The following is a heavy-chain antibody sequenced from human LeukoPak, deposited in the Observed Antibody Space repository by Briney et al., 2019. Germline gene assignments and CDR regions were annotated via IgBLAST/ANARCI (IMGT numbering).Heavy chain of an antibody. D-gene: IGHD3-22*01. CDR3: AKDTRSVYYGAFDI. CDR1: RFTFSSYA. Sequence: PGGSLRLSCAASRFTFSSYAMSWVRQAPGKGLEWVSAISGSGVNTYYPDSVKGRFTISRDNSKNTLYLQMNSLRAEDTAVYYCAKDTRSVYYGAFDIWGQGTMVTVSS. CDR2: ISGSGVNT. V-gene: IGHV3-23*01. J-gene: IGHJ3*02.